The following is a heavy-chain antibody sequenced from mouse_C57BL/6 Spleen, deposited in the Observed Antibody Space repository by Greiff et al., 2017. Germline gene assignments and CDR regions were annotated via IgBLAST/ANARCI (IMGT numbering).Heavy chain of an antibody. CDR3: ASGYDLDY. J-gene: IGHJ2*01. Sequence: EVQLVESGPGLVKPSQSLSLTCSVTGYSITSGYYWNWIRQFPGNKLEWMGYISYDGSNNYNPSLKNRISITRDTSENQFFLKLNSVTTEDTATYYWASGYDLDYWGQGTTLTVSS. CDR1: GYSITSGYY. D-gene: IGHD2-2*01. V-gene: IGHV3-6*01. CDR2: ISYDGSN.